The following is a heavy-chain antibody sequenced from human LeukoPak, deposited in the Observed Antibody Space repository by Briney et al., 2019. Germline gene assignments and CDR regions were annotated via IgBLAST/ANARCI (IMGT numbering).Heavy chain of an antibody. CDR2: IYYSGST. CDR3: ARLSAYVWGSWGAFDI. CDR1: GYSISSGYY. Sequence: PSETLSLTCTVSGYSISSGYYWGWIRQPPGKGLEWIGYIYYSGSTNYNPSLKSRVTISVDTSKNQFSLKLSSVTAADTAVYYCARLSAYVWGSWGAFDIWGQGTMVTVSS. V-gene: IGHV4-38-2*02. J-gene: IGHJ3*02. D-gene: IGHD3-16*01.